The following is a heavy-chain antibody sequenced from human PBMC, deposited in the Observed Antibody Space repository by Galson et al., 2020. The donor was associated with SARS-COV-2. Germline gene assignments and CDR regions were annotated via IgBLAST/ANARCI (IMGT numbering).Heavy chain of an antibody. Sequence: SCAASGFTFSSYWMSWVRQAPGKGLEWVANIKQDGSEKYYVDSVKGRFTISRDNAKNSLYLQMNSLRAEDTAVYYCARAGDISGCEFDYWGQGTLVTVSS. V-gene: IGHV3-7*01. CDR3: ARAGDISGCEFDY. CDR1: GFTFSSYW. D-gene: IGHD6-19*01. CDR2: IKQDGSEK. J-gene: IGHJ4*02.